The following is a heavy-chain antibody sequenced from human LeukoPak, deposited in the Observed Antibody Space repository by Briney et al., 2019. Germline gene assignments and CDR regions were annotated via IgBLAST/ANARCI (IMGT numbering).Heavy chain of an antibody. CDR1: DDSISSGRYY. D-gene: IGHD3-3*01. CDR3: ARHQRSYEAFDI. Sequence: SQTLSLTCNVSDDSISSGRYYWNWIRQPAGKGLEWIGRIYTSGSTNYNPSLKSRVTMSVDTSKNQFSLKLSSVTAADTAVYYCARHQRSYEAFDIWGQGTMVTVSS. V-gene: IGHV4-61*02. J-gene: IGHJ3*02. CDR2: IYTSGST.